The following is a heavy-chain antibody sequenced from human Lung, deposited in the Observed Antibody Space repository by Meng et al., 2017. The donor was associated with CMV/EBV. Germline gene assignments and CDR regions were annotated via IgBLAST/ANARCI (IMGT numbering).Heavy chain of an antibody. CDR3: ARDHPPTSSSPPGVNWFDP. CDR1: GDTFTSSY. Sequence: ASXXISSNASGDTFTSSYMNWGRHAPGQGLEWMGIINTTGGVTSYAQKFQCRVTMTRDTSTSTVYMEMSSLRSEETAVYYGARDHPPTSSSPPGVNWFDPXGQGXLVTVSS. V-gene: IGHV1-46*01. J-gene: IGHJ5*02. D-gene: IGHD6-13*01. CDR2: INTTGGVT.